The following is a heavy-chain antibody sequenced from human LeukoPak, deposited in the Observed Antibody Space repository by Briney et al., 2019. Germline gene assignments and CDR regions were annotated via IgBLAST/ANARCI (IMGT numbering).Heavy chain of an antibody. D-gene: IGHD3-22*01. CDR2: ISYDGSNK. J-gene: IGHJ4*02. V-gene: IGHV3-30*18. Sequence: GGSLRLSCAASGFTFSSYGMHWGRQAPGKGLEWVAVISYDGSNKYYADSVKGRFTISRDNSKNTLYLQMNSLRAEDTAVYYCAKGNYYDSSGYFDYWGQGTLVTVSS. CDR1: GFTFSSYG. CDR3: AKGNYYDSSGYFDY.